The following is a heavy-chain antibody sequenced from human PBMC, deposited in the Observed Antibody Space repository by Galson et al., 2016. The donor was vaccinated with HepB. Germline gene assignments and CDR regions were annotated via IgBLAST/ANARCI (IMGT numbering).Heavy chain of an antibody. J-gene: IGHJ6*02. D-gene: IGHD5-12*01. CDR2: IWFDGSRK. V-gene: IGHV3-33*01. CDR1: GFNFSTFG. Sequence: SLRLSCATSGFNFSTFGMHWVRQAPGKGLEWVAVIWFDGSRKSYADSVKGRFTVSRDNSKSTLYLQMNSLRVEDTAVYYCARDALYSGSDDSLDYHGLDVWGQGTTVTVS. CDR3: ARDALYSGSDDSLDYHGLDV.